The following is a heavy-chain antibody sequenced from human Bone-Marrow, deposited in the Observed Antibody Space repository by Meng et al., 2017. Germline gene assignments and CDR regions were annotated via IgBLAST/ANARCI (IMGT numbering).Heavy chain of an antibody. CDR1: GFTFSNYV. J-gene: IGHJ3*02. CDR2: INSDGSST. V-gene: IGHV3-74*01. CDR3: ARLRIYYYGSGRITRAFDI. Sequence: GESLKISCAASGFTFSNYVMNWVRQAPGKGLEWVSRINSDGSSTSYADSVKGRFTISRDNAKNTLYLQMNSLRAEDTAVYYCARLRIYYYGSGRITRAFDIWGQGTMVTVSS. D-gene: IGHD3-10*01.